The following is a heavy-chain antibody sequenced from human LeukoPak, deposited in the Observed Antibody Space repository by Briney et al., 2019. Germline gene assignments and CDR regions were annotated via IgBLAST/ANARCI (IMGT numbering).Heavy chain of an antibody. V-gene: IGHV3-21*01. D-gene: IGHD3-10*01. Sequence: GGSLRLSCAASGFTFSSYSMNWVRQAPGKGLEWVSSISSSSSYIYYADSVKGRFTISRDDAKNSLYLQMNSLRAEDTAVYYCARAGITMVRGVITHWGQGTLVTVSS. J-gene: IGHJ4*02. CDR1: GFTFSSYS. CDR3: ARAGITMVRGVITH. CDR2: ISSSSSYI.